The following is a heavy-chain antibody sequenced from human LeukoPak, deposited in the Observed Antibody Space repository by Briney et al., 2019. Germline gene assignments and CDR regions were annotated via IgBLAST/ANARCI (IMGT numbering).Heavy chain of an antibody. J-gene: IGHJ4*02. CDR2: ISSSSSYI. CDR1: GFTFSSYS. V-gene: IGHV3-21*01. Sequence: GGSLRLSCAASGFTFSSYSMNWVRQAPGKGLEWVSSISSSSSYIYYADSVKGRFTISRDNAKNSLYLQMNNLRAEDTAVYYCAKDRTGIAARYFDYWGQGTLVTVSS. CDR3: AKDRTGIAARYFDY. D-gene: IGHD6-6*01.